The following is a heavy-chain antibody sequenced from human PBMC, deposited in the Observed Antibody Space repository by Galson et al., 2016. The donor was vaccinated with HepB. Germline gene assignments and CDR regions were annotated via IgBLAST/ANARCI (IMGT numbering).Heavy chain of an antibody. CDR3: ARDSYSFDY. V-gene: IGHV3-30*04. J-gene: IGHJ4*02. CDR2: ISYDGSNK. CDR1: GFTFSSYA. Sequence: LRLSCAASGFTFSSYAMHWVRQAPGKGLEWVAAISYDGSNKHYADSVKGRFTISRDNSKNTLYVQMNRLRTEDTDVYYCARDSYSFDYWGQGTLVTVSS.